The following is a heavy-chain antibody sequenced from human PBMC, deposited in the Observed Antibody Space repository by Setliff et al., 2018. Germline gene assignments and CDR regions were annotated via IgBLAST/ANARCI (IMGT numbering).Heavy chain of an antibody. CDR1: GDSISSYY. D-gene: IGHD3-10*01. V-gene: IGHV4-59*01. CDR2: IYYSGST. Sequence: PSETLSLTCTVSGDSISSYYWSWIRQPPGKGLEWIGYIYYSGSTNYNPSLKSRVTMLVDTSKNQFSLKLSSVTAADTAVCYCARDKWVLVRTHNYYYVDIWGKGTTVTVSS. J-gene: IGHJ6*03. CDR3: ARDKWVLVRTHNYYYVDI.